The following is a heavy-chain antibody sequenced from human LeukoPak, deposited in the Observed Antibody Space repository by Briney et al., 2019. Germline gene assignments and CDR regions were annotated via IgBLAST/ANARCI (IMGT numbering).Heavy chain of an antibody. CDR3: AKDHQFNSETNRGGDAFDM. Sequence: PGGSLRLSCAASGFTFSSYAMSWVRQAPGKGLEWVSGITDSGGTTYYPDSVKGRFTISRDNSKNTLYLQMNSLRGEDTAVYHCAKDHQFNSETNRGGDAFDMWGQGTMVTVSS. D-gene: IGHD1-14*01. CDR2: ITDSGGTT. J-gene: IGHJ3*02. CDR1: GFTFSSYA. V-gene: IGHV3-23*01.